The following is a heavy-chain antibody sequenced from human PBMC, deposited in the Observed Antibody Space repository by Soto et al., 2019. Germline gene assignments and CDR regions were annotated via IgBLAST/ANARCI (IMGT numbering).Heavy chain of an antibody. V-gene: IGHV4-39*01. CDR3: ARHPFPGYSYADWGMDV. D-gene: IGHD5-18*01. CDR2: IYYSGST. J-gene: IGHJ6*02. CDR1: GGSISSSSYY. Sequence: QLQLQESGPGLVKPSETLSLTCTVSGGSISSSSYYWGWIRQPPGKGLEWIGSIYYSGSTYYNPSLKSRVTISVDTSKNQFSLKLSSVTAADTAVYYCARHPFPGYSYADWGMDVWGQGTTVTVSS.